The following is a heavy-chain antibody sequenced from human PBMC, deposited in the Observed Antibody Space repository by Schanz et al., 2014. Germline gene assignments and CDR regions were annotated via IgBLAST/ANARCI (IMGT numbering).Heavy chain of an antibody. CDR2: ISAQTGDT. D-gene: IGHD6-19*01. Sequence: VQSVHSGTEVQKLGASVKVSCQTSGYTFTAYGINWVRQAPGQGLEWIGWISAQTGDTRYAQKMQGRVTMTTDPSTSTAYMELRSLRSDDTAVYYCARGGYSSGWYDRDIAHFDYWGQGTLVTVSS. CDR1: GYTFTAYG. J-gene: IGHJ4*02. CDR3: ARGGYSSGWYDRDIAHFDY. V-gene: IGHV1-18*01.